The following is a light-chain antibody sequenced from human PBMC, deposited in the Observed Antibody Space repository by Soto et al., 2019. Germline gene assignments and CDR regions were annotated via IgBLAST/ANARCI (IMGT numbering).Light chain of an antibody. V-gene: IGKV1-5*03. J-gene: IGKJ1*01. CDR1: QTISSW. CDR3: QHANSYSEA. CDR2: KAP. Sequence: DIQMTQSPSTLSGSVGDRVTITCRASQTISSWLAWYQQKPGKAPKLLIYKAPTLKSGVPSRFSGSGSGTEFTLTISSLQPDDFAPYYCQHANSYSEAFGQGTKVEL.